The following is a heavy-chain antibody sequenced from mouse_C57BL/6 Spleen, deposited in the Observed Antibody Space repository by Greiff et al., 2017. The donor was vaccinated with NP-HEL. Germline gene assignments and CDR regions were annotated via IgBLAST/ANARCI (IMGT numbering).Heavy chain of an antibody. J-gene: IGHJ2*01. D-gene: IGHD2-4*01. CDR2: IYPGDGDT. V-gene: IGHV1-82*01. CDR3: ARSDYDRNYFDY. Sequence: QVQLQQSGPELVKPGASVKISCKASGYAFSSSWMNWVKQRPGKGLEWIGRIYPGDGDTNYNGKFKGKATLTADKSSSTAYMQLSSLTSEDSAVYFCARSDYDRNYFDYWGQGTTLTVSS. CDR1: GYAFSSSW.